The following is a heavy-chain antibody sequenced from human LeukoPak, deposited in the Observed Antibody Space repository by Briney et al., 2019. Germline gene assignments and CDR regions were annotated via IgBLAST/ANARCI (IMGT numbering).Heavy chain of an antibody. V-gene: IGHV1-46*01. CDR2: INPSGGST. Sequence: ASVKVSCKASGYTFTSYYMHWVRQAPGQGLEWMGIINPSGGSTSYSQKFQGRVMMTRDTSTSTVYMELSSLRSEDTAVYYCARAHSGSYPGYWGQGTLVTVSS. D-gene: IGHD1-26*01. CDR3: ARAHSGSYPGY. CDR1: GYTFTSYY. J-gene: IGHJ4*02.